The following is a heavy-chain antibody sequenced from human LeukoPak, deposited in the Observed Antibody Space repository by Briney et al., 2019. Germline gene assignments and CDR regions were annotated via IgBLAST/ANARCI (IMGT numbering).Heavy chain of an antibody. CDR3: ARGGYSGFDPLDY. CDR2: IYYSGST. CDR1: GGSISSYY. Sequence: SETLSLTCTVSGGSISSYYWSWIRQPPGKGLEWIGFIYYSGSTNCNPSLKSRVTISVDTSKNQFSLKLSSVTAADTAVYYCARGGYSGFDPLDYWGQGTLVTVFS. D-gene: IGHD5-12*01. V-gene: IGHV4-59*01. J-gene: IGHJ4*02.